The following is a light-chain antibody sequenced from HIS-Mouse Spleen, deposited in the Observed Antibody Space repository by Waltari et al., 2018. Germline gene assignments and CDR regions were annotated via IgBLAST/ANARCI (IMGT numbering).Light chain of an antibody. J-gene: IGLJ2*01. V-gene: IGLV3-10*01. CDR2: EDS. Sequence: SYELTQPPSVSVSPGQTARITCSGDALPKKYAYWYQQKSGQAPVLVIYEDSKRPPGIPVRFSGSSSGTMATLTISGAQVEDEADYYWYSTDSSGNHRVFGGGTKLTVL. CDR3: YSTDSSGNHRV. CDR1: ALPKKY.